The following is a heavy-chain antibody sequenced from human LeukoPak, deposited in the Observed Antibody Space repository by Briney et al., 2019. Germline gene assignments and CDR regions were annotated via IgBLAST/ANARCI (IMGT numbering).Heavy chain of an antibody. Sequence: SETLSLTCAVYGGSFSGYYWSWLRQPPGKGLEWIGEINHSGSTNYNPSLKSRVTISVDTSKNQFSLKLSSVTAADTAVYYCARTSPRYYYDSSGYRAAFDIWGQGTMVTVSS. J-gene: IGHJ3*02. CDR1: GGSFSGYY. V-gene: IGHV4-34*01. CDR3: ARTSPRYYYDSSGYRAAFDI. D-gene: IGHD3-22*01. CDR2: INHSGST.